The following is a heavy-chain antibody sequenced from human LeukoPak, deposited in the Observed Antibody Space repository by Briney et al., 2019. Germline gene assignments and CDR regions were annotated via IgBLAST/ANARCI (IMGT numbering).Heavy chain of an antibody. CDR2: IYYSGST. Sequence: SETLSLTCTVSGDSISSNSYYWGWIRQPPGKGLEWIGSIYYSGSTYYNPSLKSRVTISVDTSKNQFSLKLSSVTAADTAVYYCARHGSGSYYRPRYFDYWGQGTLVTVSS. V-gene: IGHV4-39*07. D-gene: IGHD3-10*01. CDR3: ARHGSGSYYRPRYFDY. CDR1: GDSISSNSYY. J-gene: IGHJ4*02.